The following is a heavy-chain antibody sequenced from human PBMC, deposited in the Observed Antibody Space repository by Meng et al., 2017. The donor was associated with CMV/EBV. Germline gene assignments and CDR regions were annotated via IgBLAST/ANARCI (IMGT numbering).Heavy chain of an antibody. CDR2: IYPGDSDT. J-gene: IGHJ5*02. CDR3: ARAGRSYYDFWSGYSNLFDP. V-gene: IGHV5-51*01. CDR1: GYSFTNYW. D-gene: IGHD3-3*01. Sequence: GASLKISCKASGYSFTNYWIGWVRQMPGKGLEWMGIIYPGDSDTRYSPSFQGQVTISADNSISTAYLQWWSSLKASDTAMYYCARAGRSYYDFWSGYSNLFDPWGQGTLVTVSS.